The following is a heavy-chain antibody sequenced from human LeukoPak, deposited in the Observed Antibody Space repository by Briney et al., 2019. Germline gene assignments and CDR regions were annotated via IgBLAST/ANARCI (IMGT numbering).Heavy chain of an antibody. J-gene: IGHJ5*02. V-gene: IGHV4-61*02. Sequence: KASETLSLTCTVSGDSISSGDYYWSWIRQPAGKGLEWIGRISSSGSTNYNPSLKSRVTISVDTSKNQFSLKLSSVTAADTAVYYCARRGSGSYFWFDPWGQGTLVTVSS. CDR3: ARRGSGSYFWFDP. D-gene: IGHD3-10*01. CDR1: GDSISSGDYY. CDR2: ISSSGST.